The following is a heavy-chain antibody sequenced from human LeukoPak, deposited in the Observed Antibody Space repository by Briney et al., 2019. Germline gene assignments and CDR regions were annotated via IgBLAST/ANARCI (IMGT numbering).Heavy chain of an antibody. V-gene: IGHV4-30-2*01. D-gene: IGHD3-22*01. CDR2: IYHSGSA. Sequence: SETLPLTCAVSGGSISSGGYSWSWIRQPPGKGLEWIGYIYHSGSAYYSPSLKSRVTISVDRSKNQFSLKLSSVTAADTAVYYCARGYYYDSSGYAFDIWGQGTMVTVSS. CDR1: GGSISSGGYS. J-gene: IGHJ3*02. CDR3: ARGYYYDSSGYAFDI.